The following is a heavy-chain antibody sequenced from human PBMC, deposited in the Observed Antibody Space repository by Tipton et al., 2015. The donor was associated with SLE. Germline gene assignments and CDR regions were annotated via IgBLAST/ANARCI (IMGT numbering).Heavy chain of an antibody. CDR2: INHSGST. CDR1: GGSFSGYY. Sequence: TLSPTCAVYGGSFSGYYWSWIRQPPGKGLEWIGEINHSGSTNYNPSLKSRVTISVDTSKNQFSLKLSSVTAADTAVYYCARGGSITIFGVVFAFDIWGQGTMVTVSS. CDR3: ARGGSITIFGVVFAFDI. V-gene: IGHV4-34*01. D-gene: IGHD3-3*01. J-gene: IGHJ3*02.